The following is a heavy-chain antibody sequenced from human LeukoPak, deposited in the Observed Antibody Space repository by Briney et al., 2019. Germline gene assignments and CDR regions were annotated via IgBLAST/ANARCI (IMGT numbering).Heavy chain of an antibody. CDR2: IFYSGST. CDR1: GGSINRSSRYS. J-gene: IGHJ5*02. D-gene: IGHD3-3*01. V-gene: IGHV4-39*01. CDR3: ARHVPSTIFFNWFDP. Sequence: PSETLSLTCTVSGGSINRSSRYSWGWIRQPPGKGLEWIGSIFYSGSTYYNPSLKSRVTISVDTSNNQFPLKLTSVTAADTAVYYCARHVPSTIFFNWFDPWGQGTLVTVSS.